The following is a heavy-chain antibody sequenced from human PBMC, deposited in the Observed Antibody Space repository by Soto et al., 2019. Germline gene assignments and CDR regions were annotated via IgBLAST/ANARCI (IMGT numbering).Heavy chain of an antibody. V-gene: IGHV4-59*08. Sequence: SETLSLTCTVSGGSISSYYWSWIRQPPGKGLDWIGYIYYSGSTNYNPSLKSRVTISVDTSKNQFSLKLSSVTAADTAVYYCARHRYCSSTSCYATGDAFDIWGQGTMVTVSS. CDR1: GGSISSYY. CDR3: ARHRYCSSTSCYATGDAFDI. J-gene: IGHJ3*02. D-gene: IGHD2-2*01. CDR2: IYYSGST.